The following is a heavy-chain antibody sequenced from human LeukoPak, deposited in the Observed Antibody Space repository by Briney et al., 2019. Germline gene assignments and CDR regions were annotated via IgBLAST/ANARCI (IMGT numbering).Heavy chain of an antibody. CDR3: ARDRTFAGYSYGTPDFDY. D-gene: IGHD5-18*01. J-gene: IGHJ4*02. Sequence: GGSLRLSCAASGFTFSSYSMNWVRQAPGKGLEWVSSISSSSSYIYYADSVKGGFTISRDNAKNSLYLQMNSLRAEDTAVYYCARDRTFAGYSYGTPDFDYWGQGTLVTVSS. CDR1: GFTFSSYS. CDR2: ISSSSSYI. V-gene: IGHV3-21*01.